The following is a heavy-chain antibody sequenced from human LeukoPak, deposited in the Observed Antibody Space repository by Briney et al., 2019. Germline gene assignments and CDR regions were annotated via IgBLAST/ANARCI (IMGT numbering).Heavy chain of an antibody. CDR2: INSDETSS. CDR1: GFTFSIYW. V-gene: IGHV3-74*01. J-gene: IGHJ6*03. Sequence: GGSLRLSCEASGFTFSIYWMHWVRQVPGQGLVWVSQINSDETSSTYADSVKGRFTISRDNAKNTLYLRMNSLRAEDTAVYYCARGPVYYYYMDVWGKGTRSPSP. CDR3: ARGPVYYYYMDV.